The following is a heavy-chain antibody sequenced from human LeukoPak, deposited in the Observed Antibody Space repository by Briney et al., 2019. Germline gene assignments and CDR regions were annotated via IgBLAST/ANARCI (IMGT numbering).Heavy chain of an antibody. D-gene: IGHD6-6*01. Sequence: PGGSLRLSCAASGFTLSNYAMHWVRQAPGKGREWVAVISYDGSNKYYADSAKGRFTISRDNSKNTLYLQMNSLRAEDTAVYYCARVPEYSSSSGDFDYWGQGTLVTVSS. CDR1: GFTLSNYA. V-gene: IGHV3-30-3*01. J-gene: IGHJ4*02. CDR3: ARVPEYSSSSGDFDY. CDR2: ISYDGSNK.